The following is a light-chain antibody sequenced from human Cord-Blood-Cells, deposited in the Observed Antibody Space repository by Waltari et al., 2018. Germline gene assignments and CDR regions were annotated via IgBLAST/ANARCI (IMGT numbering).Light chain of an antibody. CDR3: QKSYSTLIFT. CDR2: AAS. J-gene: IGKJ3*01. Sequence: IQMTQSPSSLSASVVDRVTITCRASQSISSYLNWYQQKPGKAPKLLIYAASSLQSGVPSRLSGSGAGTDFTLTISSLQPEDFATYYCQKSYSTLIFTFGPGTKVDIK. CDR1: QSISSY. V-gene: IGKV1-39*01.